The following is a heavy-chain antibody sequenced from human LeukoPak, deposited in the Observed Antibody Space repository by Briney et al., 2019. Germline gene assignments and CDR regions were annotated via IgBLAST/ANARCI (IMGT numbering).Heavy chain of an antibody. Sequence: GGSLRLSCAASDFTFSSYAMTWVRQAPGKGLEWVSAISGSGGSTYYADSVKGRFTISRDNSKNTLYLQMNSLRAEDTAVYYCAKDRSVYYYDSSGYLRPDWFDPWGQGTLVTVSS. D-gene: IGHD3-22*01. V-gene: IGHV3-23*01. CDR2: ISGSGGST. CDR3: AKDRSVYYYDSSGYLRPDWFDP. J-gene: IGHJ5*02. CDR1: DFTFSSYA.